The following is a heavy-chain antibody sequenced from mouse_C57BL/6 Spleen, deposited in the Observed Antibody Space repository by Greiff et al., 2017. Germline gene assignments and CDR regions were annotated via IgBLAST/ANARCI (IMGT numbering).Heavy chain of an antibody. D-gene: IGHD2-1*01. V-gene: IGHV1-59*01. Sequence: QVQLQQPGAELVRPGTSVKLSCKASGYTFTSYWMHWVKQRPGQGLEWIGVIDPSDSYTNYNQKFKGKATLTVDTSSSTAYMQLRSLRSEDAAVYYCARGDYGNYWYYFDYWGQGTTLTVSS. CDR1: GYTFTSYW. CDR3: ARGDYGNYWYYFDY. CDR2: IDPSDSYT. J-gene: IGHJ2*01.